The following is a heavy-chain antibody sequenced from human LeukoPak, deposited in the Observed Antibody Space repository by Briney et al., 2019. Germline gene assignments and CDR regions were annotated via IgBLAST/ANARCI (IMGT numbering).Heavy chain of an antibody. V-gene: IGHV1-18*01. D-gene: IGHD3-22*01. CDR1: GYTFNNFG. J-gene: IGHJ4*02. CDR2: ISAYNGNT. Sequence: ASVKVSCKASGYTFNNFGISWARQAPGQGLEWMGRISAYNGNTNYAQRVQGRVTLTTDTSTSTSYMELRSLRPDDTAVYYCARDHRYNYYDSSGYYFDYWGQGTLVTVSS. CDR3: ARDHRYNYYDSSGYYFDY.